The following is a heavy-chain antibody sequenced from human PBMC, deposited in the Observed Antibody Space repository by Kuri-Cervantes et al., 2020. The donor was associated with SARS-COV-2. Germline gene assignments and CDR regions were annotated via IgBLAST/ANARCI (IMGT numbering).Heavy chain of an antibody. Sequence: GGSLRLSCKASGYTFTSYGSSWVRQAPGQGLEWMGWISAYNGNTNYAQKLQGKVTMTTDTSTSTAYMELRSLRSDDTAVYYCARDRGSSGWSCVHYYYGMDVWGQGTTVTVSS. D-gene: IGHD6-19*01. CDR2: ISAYNGNT. V-gene: IGHV1-18*01. CDR1: GYTFTSYG. CDR3: ARDRGSSGWSCVHYYYGMDV. J-gene: IGHJ6*02.